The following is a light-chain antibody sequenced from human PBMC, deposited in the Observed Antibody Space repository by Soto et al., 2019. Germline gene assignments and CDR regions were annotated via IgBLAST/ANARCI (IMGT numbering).Light chain of an antibody. CDR1: QSISSY. CDR2: AAS. Sequence: DIQMTQSPSSLSASVGDRVAITCRASQSISSYLNWYQQKPGKAPKLLIYAASSLQSGVPSRFSGSGSGTDFTLTISSLQPEDFAVYYCQQYGSSPPNTFGQGTRREIK. J-gene: IGKJ5*01. CDR3: QQYGSSPPNT. V-gene: IGKV1-39*01.